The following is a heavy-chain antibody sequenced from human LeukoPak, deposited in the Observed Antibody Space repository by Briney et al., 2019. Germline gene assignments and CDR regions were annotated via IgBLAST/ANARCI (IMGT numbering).Heavy chain of an antibody. Sequence: GGSLRLSCSASGFTFSSYAMHWARRAPGKGLEYVSAISSNGGSTYYADSVKGRFTISRDNSKNTLYLQMSSLRAEDTAVYYCVKARYGVALLDYWGQGTLVTVSS. CDR3: VKARYGVALLDY. CDR2: ISSNGGST. CDR1: GFTFSSYA. J-gene: IGHJ4*02. D-gene: IGHD4-17*01. V-gene: IGHV3-64D*06.